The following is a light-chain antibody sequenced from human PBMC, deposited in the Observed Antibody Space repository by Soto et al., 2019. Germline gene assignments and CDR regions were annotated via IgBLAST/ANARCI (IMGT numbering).Light chain of an antibody. Sequence: EIVLTQSPGTLSLFPVERATLSCRASQSVSSSYLAWYQQKPGQAPRLLIFGASSRATGIPDRFSGSGSGTDFSLTISRLEPEDFAVYYCQHYDNSPVTFGQGTRLEIK. CDR2: GAS. CDR1: QSVSSSY. J-gene: IGKJ5*01. V-gene: IGKV3-20*01. CDR3: QHYDNSPVT.